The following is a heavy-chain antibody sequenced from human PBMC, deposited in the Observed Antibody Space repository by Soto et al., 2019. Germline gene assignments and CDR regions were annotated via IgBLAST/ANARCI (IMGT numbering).Heavy chain of an antibody. CDR1: GGSVSSGSYY. J-gene: IGHJ5*02. Sequence: QVQLQESGPGRVKPSETLSLTCTVSGGSVSSGSYYWSWIRQPPGKGLEWIGDIYYSGSATYNPYIKSRVTISVDTDKNQLSLRLSSVTAADTAVYYCARDSDSLFRRGWFDPWGPGTLVTV. CDR3: ARDSDSLFRRGWFDP. V-gene: IGHV4-61*01. D-gene: IGHD3-9*01. CDR2: IYYSGSA.